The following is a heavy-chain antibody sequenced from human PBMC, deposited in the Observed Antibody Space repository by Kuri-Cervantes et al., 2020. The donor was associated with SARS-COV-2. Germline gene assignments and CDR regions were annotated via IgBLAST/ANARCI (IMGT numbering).Heavy chain of an antibody. J-gene: IGHJ4*02. D-gene: IGHD2-8*01. CDR1: GYTFTGST. CDR3: SLDAFDY. CDR2: IVVGSGDT. V-gene: IGHV1-58*02. Sequence: SVKVSCKASGYTFTGSTIQWVRQARGQGLEWIGWIVVGSGDTSYAQEFQDRVTITRDMSTATAYMELCTLRSEDTAVYFCSLDAFDYWGQGTLVTVSS.